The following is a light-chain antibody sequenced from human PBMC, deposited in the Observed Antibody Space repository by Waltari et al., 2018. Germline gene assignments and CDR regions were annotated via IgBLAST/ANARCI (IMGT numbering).Light chain of an antibody. Sequence: EIVLTQSPATLSLSPGERATLSCGASQSVNSNYLACYQQKPGMAPRLLIYEASSRATGIPDRFTGSGSGTDFTLTISRLEPEDFAVYYCQQYGSSPPWTFGQGTKVEIK. J-gene: IGKJ1*01. CDR2: EAS. CDR3: QQYGSSPPWT. V-gene: IGKV3D-20*01. CDR1: QSVNSNY.